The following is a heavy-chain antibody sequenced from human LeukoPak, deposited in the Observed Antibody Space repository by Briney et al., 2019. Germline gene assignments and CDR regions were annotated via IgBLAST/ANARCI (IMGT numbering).Heavy chain of an antibody. D-gene: IGHD3-10*01. CDR1: GFTFSSYS. V-gene: IGHV3-48*04. J-gene: IGHJ4*02. Sequence: GGSLRLSCAASGFTFSSYSMNWVRQAPGKGLEWVSYISSSGSTIYYADSVKGRFTISRDNAKNSLYLQMNSLRAEDTAMYYCVRGAPRRWFGESLSGAKYYFDYWGQGTLVTVSS. CDR3: VRGAPRRWFGESLSGAKYYFDY. CDR2: ISSSGSTI.